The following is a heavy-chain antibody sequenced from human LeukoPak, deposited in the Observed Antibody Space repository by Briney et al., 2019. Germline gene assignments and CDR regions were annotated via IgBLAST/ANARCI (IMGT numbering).Heavy chain of an antibody. CDR2: IYYSGST. V-gene: IGHV4-59*01. D-gene: IGHD5-18*01. J-gene: IGHJ4*02. CDR1: GGSISRYY. Sequence: SETLSLTCTVSGGSISRYYWSWIRQPPGKGLERIGHIYYSGSTNYNPSLKSRVTISIDTSKNQFSLRLSSVTAADTAVYYCARGAAGYSYGWGQGTLVTVSS. CDR3: ARGAAGYSYG.